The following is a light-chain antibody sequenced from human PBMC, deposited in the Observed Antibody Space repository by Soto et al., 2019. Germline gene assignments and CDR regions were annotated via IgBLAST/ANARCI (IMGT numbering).Light chain of an antibody. CDR3: ISYAGINNLV. Sequence: QSALTQPPSASGSPGQSVTISCTGTSSDVGGYKYVSWYQQHPGKAPNLMIYEVSKRPSGVPDRFSGSKSGNTASLTVSGLQAEDEADYYCISYAGINNLVFGGGTKLTVL. CDR2: EVS. CDR1: SSDVGGYKY. V-gene: IGLV2-8*01. J-gene: IGLJ2*01.